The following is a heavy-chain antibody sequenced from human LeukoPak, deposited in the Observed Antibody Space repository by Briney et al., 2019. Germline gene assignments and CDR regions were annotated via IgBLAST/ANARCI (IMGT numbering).Heavy chain of an antibody. CDR1: AFTFSDYY. J-gene: IGHJ4*02. CDR3: AREVAETTSFDY. CDR2: ISSSGSTI. V-gene: IGHV3-11*04. D-gene: IGHD4-17*01. Sequence: GGSLRLSCAASAFTFSDYYMSWIRQAPGKGLEWVSYISSSGSTIYYADSVKGRFTISRDNAKNSLYLQMNSPRAEDTAVYYCAREVAETTSFDYWGQGTLVTVSS.